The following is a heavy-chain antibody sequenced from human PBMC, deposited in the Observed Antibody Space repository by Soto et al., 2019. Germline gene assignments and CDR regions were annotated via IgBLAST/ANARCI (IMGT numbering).Heavy chain of an antibody. Sequence: SETLSLTCTVSGGSISSYYWSWIRQPPGKGLEWIGYIYYSGSTNYNPSLKSRVTISVDTSKNQFSLKLTSVTAADTAVYYCARQLGYSSGWPHFDYWGQGTLVTVSS. CDR2: IYYSGST. CDR3: ARQLGYSSGWPHFDY. CDR1: GGSISSYY. J-gene: IGHJ4*02. V-gene: IGHV4-59*08. D-gene: IGHD6-19*01.